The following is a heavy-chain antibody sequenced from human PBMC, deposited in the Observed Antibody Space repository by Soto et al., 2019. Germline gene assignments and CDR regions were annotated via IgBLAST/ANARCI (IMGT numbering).Heavy chain of an antibody. CDR1: GGTFTTYD. D-gene: IGHD6-19*01. J-gene: IGHJ4*02. V-gene: IGHV1-69*06. CDR2: IIPLFDAT. CDR3: ARNRSSSWYNGTFYFDS. Sequence: QVQLVQSGAEVRKPGSSVKVSCKASGGTFTTYDISWVRQAPGQGLEWMGGIIPLFDATKYAQKFQGRVTITAAKSTGTAYMESRSLRSEDMSMYYCARNRSSSWYNGTFYFDSWGQGPLVNVSS.